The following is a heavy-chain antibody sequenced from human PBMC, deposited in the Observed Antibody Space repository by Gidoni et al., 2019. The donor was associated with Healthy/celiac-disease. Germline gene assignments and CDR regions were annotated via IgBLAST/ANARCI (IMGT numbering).Heavy chain of an antibody. V-gene: IGHV1-69*01. J-gene: IGHJ5*02. Sequence: QVQLVQSGAEVKKPGSSVKVSCKASGGTFSSYAISWVRQAPVQGLGWMGGIIPIFRTANYAQKFQGRVTITADESTSTAYMELSSLRSEDTAVYYCARAFSSDIVVVPAAPWDWFDPWGQGTLVTVSS. CDR3: ARAFSSDIVVVPAAPWDWFDP. D-gene: IGHD2-2*01. CDR2: IIPIFRTA. CDR1: GGTFSSYA.